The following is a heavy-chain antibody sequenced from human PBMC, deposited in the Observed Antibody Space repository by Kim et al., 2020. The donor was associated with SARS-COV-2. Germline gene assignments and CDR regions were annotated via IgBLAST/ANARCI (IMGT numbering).Heavy chain of an antibody. CDR1: GYTFTSYG. V-gene: IGHV1-18*01. D-gene: IGHD2-15*01. CDR3: ARVVGGGGDVVVVEVPYNDY. J-gene: IGHJ4*02. CDR2: ISAYNGNT. Sequence: ASVKVSCKASGYTFTSYGISWVRQAPGQGLEWMGWISAYNGNTNYAQKLQGRVTMTTDTSTSTAYMELRSLRSDDTAVYYCARVVGGGGDVVVVEVPYNDYWGQGTLVTVSS.